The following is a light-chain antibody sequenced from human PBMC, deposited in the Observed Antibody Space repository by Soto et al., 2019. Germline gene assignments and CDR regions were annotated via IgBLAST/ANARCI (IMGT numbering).Light chain of an antibody. V-gene: IGKV1D-13*01. CDR3: QQLNNFLGT. J-gene: IGKJ2*01. CDR1: QGISTA. Sequence: ALQLTQSPSSLSASVGDRVTITCRASQGISTALAWYQQKPGKAPKLLIYDAITLQSGVPSRFSGSGSGTDFTLTISSLQPEDFATYYCQQLNNFLGTFGQGTKLEIK. CDR2: DAI.